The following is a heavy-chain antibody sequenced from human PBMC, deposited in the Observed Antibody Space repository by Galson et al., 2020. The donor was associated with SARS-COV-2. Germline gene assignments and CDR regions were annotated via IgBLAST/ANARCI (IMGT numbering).Heavy chain of an antibody. J-gene: IGHJ4*02. D-gene: IGHD3-10*01. CDR2: LDTSSTYI. CDR3: ARSPPASTSGTSIYFDY. V-gene: IGHV3-21*01. Sequence: GGSLRLSCAASGFAFSSYTMNWVRQAPGKGLERVASLDTSSTYIYHADSLKGRFTISRDNAENSLYLQMNSLRAEDTAVYYCARSPPASTSGTSIYFDYWGQGTQVTVSS. CDR1: GFAFSSYT.